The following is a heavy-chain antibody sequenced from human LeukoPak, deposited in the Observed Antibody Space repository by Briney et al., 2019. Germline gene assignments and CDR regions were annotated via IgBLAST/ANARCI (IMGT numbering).Heavy chain of an antibody. V-gene: IGHV3-30*02. Sequence: GGSLRLSCAASGFTFSSYGMHWVRQAPGKGLEWVAFIRYDGNDKYYADSVKGRFTISRDNSKNTLYLQMNSLRAEDTAVYYCARDGLRGYSGYDLVYWGQGTLVTVSS. CDR2: IRYDGNDK. J-gene: IGHJ4*02. CDR1: GFTFSSYG. D-gene: IGHD5-12*01. CDR3: ARDGLRGYSGYDLVY.